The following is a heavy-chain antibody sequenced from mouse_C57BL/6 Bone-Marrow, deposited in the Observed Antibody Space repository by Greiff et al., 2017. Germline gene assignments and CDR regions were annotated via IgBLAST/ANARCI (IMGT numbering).Heavy chain of an antibody. CDR2: ILPGSGST. Sequence: QVQLKESGAELMKPGASVKLSCKATGYTFTGYWIEWVKQRPGHGLEWIGEILPGSGSTNYNEKFKGKATFTADTSANTAYMQLSSLTTEDSAIYYCARTNYYGSSYPHWYFDVGGTGTTVTVAS. CDR3: ARTNYYGSSYPHWYFDV. D-gene: IGHD1-1*01. CDR1: GYTFTGYW. J-gene: IGHJ1*03. V-gene: IGHV1-9*01.